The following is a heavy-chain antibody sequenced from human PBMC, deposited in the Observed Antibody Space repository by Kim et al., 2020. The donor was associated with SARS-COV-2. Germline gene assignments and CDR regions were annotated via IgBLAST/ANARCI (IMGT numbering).Heavy chain of an antibody. D-gene: IGHD2-15*01. CDR2: INAGNGNT. V-gene: IGHV1-3*01. CDR1: GYTFTSYA. CDR3: ARVMCCSGGSCYVGDCYTNWFDP. J-gene: IGHJ5*02. Sequence: ASVKVSCKASGYTFTSYAMHWVRQAPGQRLEWMGWINAGNGNTKYSQKFQGRVTITRDTSASTAYMELSSLRSEDTAVYYCARVMCCSGGSCYVGDCYTNWFDPWGQGTLVTVSS.